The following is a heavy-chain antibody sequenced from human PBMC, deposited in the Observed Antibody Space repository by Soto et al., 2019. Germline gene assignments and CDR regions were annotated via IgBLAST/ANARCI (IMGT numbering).Heavy chain of an antibody. V-gene: IGHV3-23*01. Sequence: EVQLLESGGGLVQPGGSLRLSCAASGFTFSSYAMSWVRQAPGKGLEWVSAISGSGGSTYYADSVKGRFTISRDNSKNTLYLQMNSLRTEDTAVYCCAKDDYYYGSGSYWGVDYWGQGTLVTVSS. CDR2: ISGSGGST. D-gene: IGHD3-10*01. J-gene: IGHJ4*02. CDR1: GFTFSSYA. CDR3: AKDDYYYGSGSYWGVDY.